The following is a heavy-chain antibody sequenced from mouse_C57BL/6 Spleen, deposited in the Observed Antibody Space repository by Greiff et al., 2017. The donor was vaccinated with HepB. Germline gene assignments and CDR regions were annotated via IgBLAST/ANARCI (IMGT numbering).Heavy chain of an antibody. V-gene: IGHV1-18*01. CDR3: ARRGYNYSNYPFAY. Sequence: DVKLVESGPELVKPGASVKIPCKASGYTFTDYNMDWVKQSHGKSLEWIGDINPNNGGTIYNQKFKGKATLTVDKSSSTAYMELRSLTSEDTAVYYCARRGYNYSNYPFAYWGQGTLVTVSA. D-gene: IGHD2-5*01. J-gene: IGHJ3*01. CDR1: GYTFTDYN. CDR2: INPNNGGT.